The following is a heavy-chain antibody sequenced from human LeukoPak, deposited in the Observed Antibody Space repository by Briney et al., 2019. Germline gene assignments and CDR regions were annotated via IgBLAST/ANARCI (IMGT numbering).Heavy chain of an antibody. CDR2: IYTSGST. Sequence: SETLSLTCTVSGGSISSYYWSWIRQPPGKGLEWIGYIYTSGSTNYNPSLKSRVTISVDTSKNQFSLNLSSVTAADTAVYYCARHGSPEYCSSSSCYNWFDPWGQGTLVTVSS. J-gene: IGHJ5*02. CDR1: GGSISSYY. CDR3: ARHGSPEYCSSSSCYNWFDP. V-gene: IGHV4-4*09. D-gene: IGHD2-2*01.